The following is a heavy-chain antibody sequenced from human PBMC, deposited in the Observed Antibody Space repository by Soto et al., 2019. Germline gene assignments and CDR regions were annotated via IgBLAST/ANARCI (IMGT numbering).Heavy chain of an antibody. D-gene: IGHD6-13*01. Sequence: QVQLQESGPGLVKPSETLSLTCTVSGASVTSHYWSWIRQPPGKGLEWIGFIYYSGINDYNPYLKSRAIISLDMSKNPLSLRLSSVTAADTAVYYCARPRGIAPAVWYFDLWGRGTLVTVSS. CDR1: GASVTSHY. V-gene: IGHV4-59*02. CDR3: ARPRGIAPAVWYFDL. J-gene: IGHJ2*01. CDR2: IYYSGIN.